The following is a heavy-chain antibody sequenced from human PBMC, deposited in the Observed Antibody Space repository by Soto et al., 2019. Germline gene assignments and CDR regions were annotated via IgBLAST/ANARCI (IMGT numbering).Heavy chain of an antibody. CDR2: ISGSGGST. CDR1: GFTFSSYA. CDR3: AKEPPAMVRGVMTYSWFNP. J-gene: IGHJ5*02. V-gene: IGHV3-23*01. Sequence: PGGSLRLSCAASGFTFSSYAMSWVRQAPGKGLEWVSAISGSGGSTYYADFVKGRFTISRDNSKNTLYLQMNSLRAEDTAVYYCAKEPPAMVRGVMTYSWFNPWGQEPWSPSPQ. D-gene: IGHD3-10*01.